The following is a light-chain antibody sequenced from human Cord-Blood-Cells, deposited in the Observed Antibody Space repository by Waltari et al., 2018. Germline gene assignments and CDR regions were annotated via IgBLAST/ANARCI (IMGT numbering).Light chain of an antibody. Sequence: QSVLTQPPSASGTPGQRVTISCSGSSSNIGSNTVNWYQQLPGTAPKLLIYSNNQRPSGFPDRFSGSKSGTSASLAISGLQSEDDADYYCAAWDDSLNGVVCGGGTKLTVL. CDR2: SNN. V-gene: IGLV1-44*01. J-gene: IGLJ2*01. CDR1: SSNIGSNT. CDR3: AAWDDSLNGVV.